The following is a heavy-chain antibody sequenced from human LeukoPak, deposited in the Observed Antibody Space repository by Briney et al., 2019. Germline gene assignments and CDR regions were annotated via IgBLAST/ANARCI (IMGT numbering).Heavy chain of an antibody. V-gene: IGHV1-8*01. D-gene: IGHD6-13*01. CDR3: ARGGASAAARRFDP. Sequence: ASVKVSCKTSGYTFTSYDINWVRQATGHGLDWMGWLNPNSGNTGYAQKFQGRVTITSSTSTSTSFLELGNLRSEDTAVYYCARGGASAAARRFDPWGQGTLVTVSS. J-gene: IGHJ5*02. CDR2: LNPNSGNT. CDR1: GYTFTSYD.